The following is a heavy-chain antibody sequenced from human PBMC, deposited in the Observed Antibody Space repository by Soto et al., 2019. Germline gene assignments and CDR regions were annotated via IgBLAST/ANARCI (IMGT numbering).Heavy chain of an antibody. D-gene: IGHD5-18*01. CDR3: TKINEVETAIVTGGFDY. Sequence: QVQLVESGGGVVQPGRSLRLSCAASGFTFSSYGLHCVRQAPGKGLEWVAVISYDGSNKYYADSVKGRFTISRDNSKNTLYMQMNSLTADDTAVYYCTKINEVETAIVTGGFDYWGQGTLVTVSS. CDR1: GFTFSSYG. CDR2: ISYDGSNK. V-gene: IGHV3-30*18. J-gene: IGHJ4*02.